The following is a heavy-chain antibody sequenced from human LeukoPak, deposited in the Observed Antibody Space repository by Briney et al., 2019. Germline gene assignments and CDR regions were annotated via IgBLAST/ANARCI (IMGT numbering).Heavy chain of an antibody. CDR1: GFTFSSYA. J-gene: IGHJ4*02. D-gene: IGHD3-10*01. CDR3: ARDYGAGSYPGH. Sequence: GGSLRLSCTAYGFTFSSYARHWVRQAPGKGLEWMAVISYDGSNKYYADSVKGRFTISRDNSKNTLYLQMNSLRAEDTAVYYCARDYGAGSYPGHWGQGSLVTVSS. V-gene: IGHV3-30-3*01. CDR2: ISYDGSNK.